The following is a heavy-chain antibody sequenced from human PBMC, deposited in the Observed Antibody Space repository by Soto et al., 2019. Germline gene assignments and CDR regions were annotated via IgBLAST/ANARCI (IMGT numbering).Heavy chain of an antibody. CDR2: INHSGHT. CDR3: ATGGLFSS. D-gene: IGHD3-3*01. Sequence: QVQLQQWGAGVLKPSETLSLTCGISGGAFSANYWSWIRQAPGKGLEWLGEINHSGHTEYNQSLKSRVSISADTSKNQFSLSLTSVTADDTAIYYCATGGLFSSWGQGTQVTVSS. CDR1: GGAFSANY. J-gene: IGHJ4*02. V-gene: IGHV4-34*01.